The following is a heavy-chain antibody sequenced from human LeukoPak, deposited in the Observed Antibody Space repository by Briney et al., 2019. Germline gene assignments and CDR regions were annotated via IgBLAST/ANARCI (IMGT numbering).Heavy chain of an antibody. Sequence: SETLSLTCAVYGGSFSGYYWSWIRQPPGKGLEWIGEISHSGSTNSNPSLKSRVTISVDTSKNQFSLKLSSVTAADTAVYYCARDNRGYCSSTSCYPNWFDPWGQGTLVTVSS. J-gene: IGHJ5*02. V-gene: IGHV4-34*01. CDR1: GGSFSGYY. D-gene: IGHD2-2*01. CDR2: ISHSGST. CDR3: ARDNRGYCSSTSCYPNWFDP.